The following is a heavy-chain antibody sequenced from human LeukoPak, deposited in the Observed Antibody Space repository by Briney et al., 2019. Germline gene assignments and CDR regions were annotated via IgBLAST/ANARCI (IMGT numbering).Heavy chain of an antibody. CDR1: GFTFSSYW. CDR3: ARAPPCREYCSLKFYFDY. J-gene: IGHJ4*02. D-gene: IGHD2/OR15-2a*01. CDR2: IKQDGSEK. Sequence: GGSLRLSCAASGFTFSSYWMSWVRQAPGKGLEWVANIKQDGSEKYYVDSVKGRFTISRDNAKNSLYLQMNSLRAEDTAVYYCARAPPCREYCSLKFYFDYWGQGTLVTVSS. V-gene: IGHV3-7*05.